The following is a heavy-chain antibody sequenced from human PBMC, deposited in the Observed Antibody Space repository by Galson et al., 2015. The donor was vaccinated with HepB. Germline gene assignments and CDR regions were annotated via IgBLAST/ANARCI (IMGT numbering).Heavy chain of an antibody. Sequence: SLRLSCAASGFSFSSYAMSWVRQAPGKGLEWLSAISGTGDGTYYADSVKGRFTISRDSSKNTLYLQMNSLRAEDTAVYYCANARAPGTYSYGYLNWGQGTLVTVSS. CDR1: GFSFSSYA. CDR3: ANARAPGTYSYGYLN. J-gene: IGHJ4*02. D-gene: IGHD5-18*01. CDR2: ISGTGDGT. V-gene: IGHV3-23*01.